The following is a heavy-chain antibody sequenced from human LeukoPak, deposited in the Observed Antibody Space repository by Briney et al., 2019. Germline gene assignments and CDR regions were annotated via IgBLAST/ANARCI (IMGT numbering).Heavy chain of an antibody. V-gene: IGHV4-34*01. CDR3: TITTGTTLGLMDY. Sequence: SETLSLTCAVYGGSFSGYYWRWIRQPPGKGLEWIGEINHSGSTNYNPSLKSRVTITVDTSKNQLSLKMSSVTAADTAVYYCTITTGTTLGLMDYWGQGTLVTVSS. D-gene: IGHD1-1*01. CDR1: GGSFSGYY. J-gene: IGHJ4*02. CDR2: INHSGST.